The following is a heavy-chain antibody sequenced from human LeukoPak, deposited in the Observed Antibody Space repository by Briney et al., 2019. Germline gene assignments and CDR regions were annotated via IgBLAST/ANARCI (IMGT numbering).Heavy chain of an antibody. CDR1: GESFVGRH. CDR3: ARGRANWDYDFDY. Sequence: KTSETLSLTCAVFGESFVGRHWSWIRQTPEKGLEWLGEASHAGITNYNPSLKSRVSISVDTSKDQFSLTLTSVTAADTAVYYCARGRANWDYDFDYWGQGTPVTVSS. CDR2: ASHAGIT. V-gene: IGHV4-34*01. J-gene: IGHJ4*02. D-gene: IGHD1-7*01.